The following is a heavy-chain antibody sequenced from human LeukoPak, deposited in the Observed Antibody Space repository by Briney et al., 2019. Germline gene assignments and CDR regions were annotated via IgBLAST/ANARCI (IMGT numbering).Heavy chain of an antibody. CDR3: AKYYDFWSGYYRY. CDR1: GFTFSSYA. D-gene: IGHD3-3*01. CDR2: ISGSGGST. J-gene: IGHJ4*02. Sequence: GGSLRLSCAASGFTFSSYAMSWVRQAPGKGLEWVSAISGSGGSTYYADSVKGRSTISRDNSKNTLYLQMNSPRAEDTAVYYCAKYYDFWSGYYRYWGQGALVTVSS. V-gene: IGHV3-23*01.